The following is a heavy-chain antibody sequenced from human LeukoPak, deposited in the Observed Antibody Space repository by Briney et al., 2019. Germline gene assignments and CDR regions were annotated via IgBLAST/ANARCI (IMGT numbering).Heavy chain of an antibody. CDR2: IYYSGST. CDR3: ARERVVVAVTNWFDP. CDR1: GGSIRSGDYY. Sequence: PSQTLSLTXTVSGGSIRSGDYYWSWIRQPPGKGLEWIGYIYYSGSTYYNPSLKSRVTISVDTSKNQFSLKLSSVTAADTAVYYCARERVVVAVTNWFDPWGQGTLVTVSS. J-gene: IGHJ5*02. V-gene: IGHV4-30-4*08. D-gene: IGHD2-15*01.